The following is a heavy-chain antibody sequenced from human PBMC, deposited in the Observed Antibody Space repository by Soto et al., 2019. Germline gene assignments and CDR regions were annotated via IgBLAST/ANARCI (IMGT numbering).Heavy chain of an antibody. D-gene: IGHD7-27*01. J-gene: IGHJ5*02. CDR1: GYTFTSYG. CDR3: ARINLGQNWFYP. V-gene: IGHV1-18*01. CDR2: ISASNGNT. Sequence: QVQLVQSGVEVKKPGASVKVSCKASGYTFTSYGFSWVRQAPGQGLEWMGWISASNGNTNYAQKFQGRVTMTTDTSTSTAYMDLRSLRSDDTAVYYCARINLGQNWFYPWGQGTLVTVSS.